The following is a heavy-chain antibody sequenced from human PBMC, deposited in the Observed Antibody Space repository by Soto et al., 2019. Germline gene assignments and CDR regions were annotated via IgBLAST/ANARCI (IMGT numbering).Heavy chain of an antibody. Sequence: GGSLRLSCAASGFTFSSYSMNWVRQAPGKGLEWVSSISSSSSYIYYADPVKGRFTISRDNAKNSLYLQMNSLRAEDTAVYYCARDTDIVVVPAYFQHWGQGTLVTVSS. V-gene: IGHV3-21*01. CDR2: ISSSSSYI. CDR3: ARDTDIVVVPAYFQH. D-gene: IGHD2-2*01. J-gene: IGHJ1*01. CDR1: GFTFSSYS.